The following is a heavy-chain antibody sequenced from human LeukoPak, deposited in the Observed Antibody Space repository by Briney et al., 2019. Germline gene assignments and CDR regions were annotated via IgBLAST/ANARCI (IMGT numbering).Heavy chain of an antibody. Sequence: SETLSLTCAVSGYSISSGYYWGWIRQPPGKGLEWIGSIYHSGSTYYNPSLKSRVTISVDTSKNQFSLKLSSVTAADTAVCYCARGRPLGAADYWGQGTLVTVSS. CDR3: ARGRPLGAADY. J-gene: IGHJ4*02. CDR2: IYHSGST. D-gene: IGHD3-16*01. V-gene: IGHV4-38-2*01. CDR1: GYSISSGYY.